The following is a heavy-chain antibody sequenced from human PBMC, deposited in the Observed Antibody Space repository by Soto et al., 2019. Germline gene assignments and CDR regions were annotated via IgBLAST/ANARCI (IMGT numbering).Heavy chain of an antibody. D-gene: IGHD5-12*01. V-gene: IGHV1-2*04. J-gene: IGHJ6*03. CDR2: INPNGGVT. CDR1: GDSFNDYY. Sequence: VQLVQSGAEVRKPGASVKVSCKSSGDSFNDYYIHWVRQAPGQGLEWMGWINPNGGVTKYAQKFQGWVTMTRDTSIRTVYTELSRLRSDDTAIYYCARESGGATATLDYYYFYMDVWGIGTTVTVSS. CDR3: ARESGGATATLDYYYFYMDV.